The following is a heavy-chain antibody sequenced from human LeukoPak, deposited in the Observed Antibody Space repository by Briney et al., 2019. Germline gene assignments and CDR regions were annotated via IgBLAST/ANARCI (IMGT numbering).Heavy chain of an antibody. CDR2: IYHSGST. V-gene: IGHV4-4*02. CDR3: AGAYCGGDCYSGRAFDI. J-gene: IGHJ3*02. CDR1: GGSASSRFW. Sequence: SGTLSLTCAVSGGSASSRFWWSWVRQPPGKGLEWIGEIYHSGSTNYKPSLRSRVTISVDKSKNQFSLKLSSVTAADTAVYYCAGAYCGGDCYSGRAFDIWGQGTMVTVSS. D-gene: IGHD2-21*02.